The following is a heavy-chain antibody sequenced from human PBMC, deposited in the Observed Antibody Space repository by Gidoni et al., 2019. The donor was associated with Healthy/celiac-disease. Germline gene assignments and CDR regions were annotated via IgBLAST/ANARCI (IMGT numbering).Heavy chain of an antibody. CDR1: GYTFTSYD. J-gene: IGHJ6*02. V-gene: IGHV1-8*01. Sequence: QVQLVQSGAEVKKPGASVTVSCKASGYTFTSYDINWVRQATGQGLEWMGWMNPNSGNTGYAQKFQGRVTMTRNTSISTAYMELSSLRSEDTAVYYCARGSGPWGTPGLDDYGMDVWGQGTTVTVSS. CDR2: MNPNSGNT. D-gene: IGHD7-27*01. CDR3: ARGSGPWGTPGLDDYGMDV.